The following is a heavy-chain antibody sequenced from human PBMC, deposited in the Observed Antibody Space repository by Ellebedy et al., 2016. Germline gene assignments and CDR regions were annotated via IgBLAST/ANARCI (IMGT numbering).Heavy chain of an antibody. V-gene: IGHV3-7*03. CDR2: IKQDGREI. CDR3: ARGGEFLTDF. Sequence: GGSLRLSCAASGFTFRDAWMTWFRQAPGKGLEWVANIKQDGREIFYLDSVKGRFIISRDNAKNSVYLQMNNLRAGDTAMYFCARGGEFLTDFWGQGTLVTVSS. CDR1: GFTFRDAW. D-gene: IGHD3-3*01. J-gene: IGHJ4*02.